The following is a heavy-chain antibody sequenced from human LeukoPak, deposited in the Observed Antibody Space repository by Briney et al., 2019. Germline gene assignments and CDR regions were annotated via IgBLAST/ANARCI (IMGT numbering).Heavy chain of an antibody. CDR1: GYTFTSYY. CDR2: VNPSGGST. V-gene: IGHV1-46*01. D-gene: IGHD1-14*01. CDR3: ARDSTGWAFDI. Sequence: ASVKVSCKASGYTFTSYYMHWVRQAPGQGLEWMGIVNPSGGSTTYAQKFQGRVNMTRDMSTSTVYMELSSLRSEDTAVYYCARDSTGWAFDIWGQGTMVTVSS. J-gene: IGHJ3*02.